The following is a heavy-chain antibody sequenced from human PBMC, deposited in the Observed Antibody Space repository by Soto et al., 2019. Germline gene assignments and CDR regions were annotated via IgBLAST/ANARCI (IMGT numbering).Heavy chain of an antibody. CDR2: VGGSGGTT. D-gene: IGHD3-22*01. Sequence: EVQLLESGGGLVQPGGSVRLSCAASGFTFSSYAMSWVRQAPGKGLEWASAVGGSGGTTYYADSVKGRFTISRDISKNTVYLQMNSLRVEDTAVYYCAKWYYYDSRPRKYFDYWGQGTLVIVSS. CDR1: GFTFSSYA. V-gene: IGHV3-23*01. J-gene: IGHJ4*02. CDR3: AKWYYYDSRPRKYFDY.